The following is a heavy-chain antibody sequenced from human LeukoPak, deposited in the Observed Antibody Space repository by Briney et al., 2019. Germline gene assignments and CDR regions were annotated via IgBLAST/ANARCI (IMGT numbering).Heavy chain of an antibody. V-gene: IGHV4-59*01. CDR2: IYYSGST. J-gene: IGHJ4*02. D-gene: IGHD3-9*01. CDR1: GGSISSYY. CDR3: AREPYYDILTGSGGYFDY. Sequence: KPSETLSLTCTVSGGSISSYYWSWIRQPPGKGLEWIGYIYYSGSTNYNPSLKSRVTISVDTSKNQFSLKLSSVTAADTAVYYCAREPYYDILTGSGGYFDYWGQGTLVTVSS.